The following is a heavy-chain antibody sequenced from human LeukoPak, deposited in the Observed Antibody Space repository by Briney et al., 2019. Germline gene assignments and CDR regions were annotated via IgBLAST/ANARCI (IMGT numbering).Heavy chain of an antibody. CDR2: INPNSGGT. V-gene: IGHV1-2*02. Sequence: ASAKVSCKASGYTFTGYYMHWVRQAPGQGLEWMGWINPNSGGTNYAQKFQGRVTMTRDTSISTAYMELSRLRSDDTAVYYCARDLGIVVVVAATGWAGPADPWGQGTLVTVSS. D-gene: IGHD2-15*01. CDR1: GYTFTGYY. J-gene: IGHJ5*02. CDR3: ARDLGIVVVVAATGWAGPADP.